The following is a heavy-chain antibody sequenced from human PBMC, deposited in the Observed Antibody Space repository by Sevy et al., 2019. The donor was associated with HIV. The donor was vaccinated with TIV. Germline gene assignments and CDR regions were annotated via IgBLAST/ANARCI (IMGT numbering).Heavy chain of an antibody. CDR3: ARGHYYGSGSYDLDY. Sequence: SETLSLTCAVYGGSFSGYYWSWIRQPPGKGLEWMGEINHSGSTNYNPSLKSRVTISVDTSKNQFSLKLSSVTAADTAVYYCARGHYYGSGSYDLDYWGQGTLVTVSS. V-gene: IGHV4-34*01. CDR2: INHSGST. D-gene: IGHD3-10*01. CDR1: GGSFSGYY. J-gene: IGHJ4*02.